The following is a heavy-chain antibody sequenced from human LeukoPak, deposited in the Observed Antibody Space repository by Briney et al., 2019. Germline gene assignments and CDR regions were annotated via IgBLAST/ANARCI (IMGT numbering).Heavy chain of an antibody. D-gene: IGHD3-3*02. Sequence: GGSLRLSCAASGFTFSTFAMSWVRQAPGKGLEWVSVVYSGGSTNYADSVRGRFTISRDNSKNTLYLQMNSLRAEDTAVYYCARGHIRYYFDYWGQGTLVTVSS. J-gene: IGHJ4*02. CDR3: ARGHIRYYFDY. CDR1: GFTFSTFA. CDR2: VYSGGST. V-gene: IGHV3-66*01.